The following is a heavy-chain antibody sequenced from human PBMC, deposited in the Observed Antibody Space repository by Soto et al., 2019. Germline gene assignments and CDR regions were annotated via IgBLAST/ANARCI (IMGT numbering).Heavy chain of an antibody. Sequence: QVQLVQSGAEEKKPGASVKVSCKASGYNFISYGMHWVRQAPGQRLEWMGGINAGDGNTEYSQKFQGRVTITRDTSASTAYMELSSLRPEDTAVYYCAKVMVGYVSGYDYSMDVWGQGTTVSVSS. J-gene: IGHJ6*01. CDR1: GYNFISYG. CDR2: INAGDGNT. D-gene: IGHD3-16*01. V-gene: IGHV1-3*05. CDR3: AKVMVGYVSGYDYSMDV.